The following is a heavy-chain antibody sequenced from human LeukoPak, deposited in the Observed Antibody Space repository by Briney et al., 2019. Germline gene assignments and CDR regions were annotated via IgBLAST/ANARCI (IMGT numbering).Heavy chain of an antibody. V-gene: IGHV3-48*01. D-gene: IGHD4-11*01. CDR1: GFTFSSYS. Sequence: GSLRFSCAASGFTFSSYSMNWVRQAPGKGLEWVSYITSRSSTIYYADAVKGRFTISRDNAKNSLYLQMNSLRAEDTAVYYCARASTTVSKQSDYWGQGTLVTVSP. J-gene: IGHJ4*02. CDR2: ITSRSSTI. CDR3: ARASTTVSKQSDY.